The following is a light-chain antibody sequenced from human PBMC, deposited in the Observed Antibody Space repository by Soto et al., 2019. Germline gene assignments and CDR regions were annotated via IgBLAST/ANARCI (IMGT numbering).Light chain of an antibody. J-gene: IGKJ1*01. CDR1: QAIRND. V-gene: IGKV1-6*01. CDR3: LQDSDLWT. CDR2: AAS. Sequence: AIQMTQSPSSLSASVGDRVTITCRASQAIRNDVSWYQQKPGKAPNLLIYAASSLHSGVPARFSGSGFGTDFTLTISSLQPEDFAAYSCLQDSDLWTFGQGPKVDIK.